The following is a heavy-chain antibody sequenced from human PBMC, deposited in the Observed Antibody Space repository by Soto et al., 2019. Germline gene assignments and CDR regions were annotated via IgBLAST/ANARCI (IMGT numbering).Heavy chain of an antibody. V-gene: IGHV3-23*01. D-gene: IGHD3-10*01. CDR1: GFTFSSYA. J-gene: IGHJ6*02. Sequence: LRLSCAASGFTFSSYAMSWVRQAPGKGLDWVSAISGSGGSTYYADSVKGRFTISRDNSKNTLYLQMNSLRAEDTAVYYCAKDRRRGDYYYYGMDVWGQGTTVTVSS. CDR3: AKDRRRGDYYYYGMDV. CDR2: ISGSGGST.